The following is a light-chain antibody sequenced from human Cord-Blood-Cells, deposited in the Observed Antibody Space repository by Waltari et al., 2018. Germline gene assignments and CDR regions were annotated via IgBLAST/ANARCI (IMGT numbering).Light chain of an antibody. J-gene: IGLJ2*01. Sequence: FLLTHPHSVSEPRGKTVTTHCTRTSRSLASPYAQSSQQPPGSSPTTGIYEDNQRPSGVADRCSGSIDSSSNSAPLTISGLKTEDEADYYCQSYDSNNLVFGGGTKLTV. CDR2: EDN. CDR1: SRSLASPY. CDR3: QSYDSNNLV. V-gene: IGLV6-57*01.